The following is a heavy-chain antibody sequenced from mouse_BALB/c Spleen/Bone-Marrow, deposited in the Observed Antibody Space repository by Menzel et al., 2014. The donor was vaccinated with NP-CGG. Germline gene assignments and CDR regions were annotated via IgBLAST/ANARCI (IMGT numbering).Heavy chain of an antibody. CDR1: GYTFTSYW. V-gene: IGHV1-69*02. J-gene: IGHJ2*01. CDR3: TRTYDYDEGGFDY. Sequence: QVQLQQSGAELVRPGASVKLSCKASGYTFTSYWINWVKQRPGQGLEWIGNIYPSDSYTNYNQKFKDKATLTVDKSSSTGYVQLSSTTSEDAAVYYCTRTYDYDEGGFDYWGQGTTLTVSS. D-gene: IGHD2-4*01. CDR2: IYPSDSYT.